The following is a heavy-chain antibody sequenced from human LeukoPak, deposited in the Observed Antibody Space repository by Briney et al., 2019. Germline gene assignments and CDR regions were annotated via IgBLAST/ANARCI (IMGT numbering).Heavy chain of an antibody. Sequence: GGSLRLSCAASGFTFSDYYMSWIRQAPGKGLEWVSYTSSSGSTIYYADSVKGRFTISRDNAKNSLYLQMNSLRAEDTAVYYCARLGVTTTYNWFDPWGQGTLVTVSS. CDR3: ARLGVTTTYNWFDP. J-gene: IGHJ5*02. CDR1: GFTFSDYY. D-gene: IGHD4-11*01. CDR2: TSSSGSTI. V-gene: IGHV3-11*04.